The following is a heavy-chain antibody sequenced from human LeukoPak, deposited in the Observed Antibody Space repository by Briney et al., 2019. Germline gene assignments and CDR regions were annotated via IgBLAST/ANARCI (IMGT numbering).Heavy chain of an antibody. Sequence: PSETLSLTCTVSGGSISSSSYYWGWIRQPPGKGLEWIGSIYHSGSTYYNPSLKSRVTISVDTSKNQFSLKLSSVTAADTAVYYCARLPPPQLLPYYYYYYMDVWGKGTTVTVSS. V-gene: IGHV4-39*01. J-gene: IGHJ6*03. CDR2: IYHSGST. CDR3: ARLPPPQLLPYYYYYYMDV. CDR1: GGSISSSSYY. D-gene: IGHD2-2*01.